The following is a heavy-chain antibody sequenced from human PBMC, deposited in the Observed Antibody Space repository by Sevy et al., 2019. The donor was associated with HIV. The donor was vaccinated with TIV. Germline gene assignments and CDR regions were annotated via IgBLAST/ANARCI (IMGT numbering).Heavy chain of an antibody. D-gene: IGHD3-10*01. CDR3: AKDDLGSIDY. Sequence: GGSLRLSCAASGFMFSTSPMHWVRRAPGKGLECVASQSYDDSAEDYADSVKGRFTISRNNSKNTLYLQMNSLRTEDTAAVYCAKDDLGSIDYWGQGTLVTVSS. J-gene: IGHJ4*02. CDR2: QSYDDSAE. CDR1: GFMFSTSP. V-gene: IGHV3-30-3*02.